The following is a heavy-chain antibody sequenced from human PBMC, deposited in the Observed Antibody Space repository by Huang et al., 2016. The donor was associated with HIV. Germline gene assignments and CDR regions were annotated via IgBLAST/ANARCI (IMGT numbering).Heavy chain of an antibody. J-gene: IGHJ4*02. Sequence: QVQLQESGPGLVKPSETLSLTCTVSGGSISTHYWSWIRQPPGKGLEWIGSIDYSGSTNYSPSLESRVTILLDTSKNQCSLRVNSVTAADTAMYYCARDHHDFWRGYRRMYFFDHWGQGTLVTVSS. CDR1: GGSISTHY. CDR3: ARDHHDFWRGYRRMYFFDH. CDR2: IDYSGST. D-gene: IGHD3-3*01. V-gene: IGHV4-59*11.